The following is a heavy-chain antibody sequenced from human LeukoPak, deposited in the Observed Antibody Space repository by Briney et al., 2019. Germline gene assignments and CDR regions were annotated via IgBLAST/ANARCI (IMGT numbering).Heavy chain of an antibody. CDR2: INPNSGGT. D-gene: IGHD3-9*01. CDR1: GYTFTDYY. CDR3: ANSDILTGYFSRGRDY. J-gene: IGHJ4*02. Sequence: GASVKVSCKASGYTFTDYYIHWVRQAPGQGLEWMGWINPNSGGTNYAQKFQGRVTMTRDTSISTAYMELSRLRSDDTAVYYCANSDILTGYFSRGRDYWGQGTLVTVSS. V-gene: IGHV1-2*02.